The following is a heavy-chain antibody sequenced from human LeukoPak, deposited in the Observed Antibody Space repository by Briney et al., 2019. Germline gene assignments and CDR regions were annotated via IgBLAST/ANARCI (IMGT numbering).Heavy chain of an antibody. J-gene: IGHJ4*02. CDR1: GFTFSSYW. CDR2: IKQDGSEK. V-gene: IGHV3-7*01. CDR3: ARVGGYNYEYFDY. Sequence: GGSLRHSPAASGFTFSSYWMSWVRQAPGKGLEWVANIKQDGSEKYYVDSVKGRFTISRDNAKNSLYLQMNSLRAEDTAVYYCARVGGYNYEYFDYWGQRTLVTVSS. D-gene: IGHD5-24*01.